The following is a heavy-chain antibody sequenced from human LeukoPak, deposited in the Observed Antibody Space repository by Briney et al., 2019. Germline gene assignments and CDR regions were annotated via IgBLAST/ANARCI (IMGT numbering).Heavy chain of an antibody. CDR1: GFTVSNNY. V-gene: IGHV3-23*01. Sequence: PGGSLRPSCAASGFTVSNNYMSWVRQAPGKGLEWVSAFSGAGSSTNYADSVKGRFTISRDNSKNTLYLQMNSLRVEDTAVYYCATHHDYSNSNYFDFWGPGTLVTVSS. J-gene: IGHJ4*02. CDR2: FSGAGSST. D-gene: IGHD4-11*01. CDR3: ATHHDYSNSNYFDF.